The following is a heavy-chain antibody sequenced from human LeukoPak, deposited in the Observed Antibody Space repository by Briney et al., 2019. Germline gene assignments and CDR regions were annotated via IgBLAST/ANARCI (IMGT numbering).Heavy chain of an antibody. Sequence: SVKVSCKASGGTFSSYAISWVRQAPGQGLEWMGRIIPILGIANYAQKFQGRVTITADKSTSTAYMDLSSLRSEDTAVYYCARDGILTGYYTEAQGFDYWGQGTLVTVSS. CDR1: GGTFSSYA. V-gene: IGHV1-69*04. CDR2: IIPILGIA. J-gene: IGHJ4*02. D-gene: IGHD3-9*01. CDR3: ARDGILTGYYTEAQGFDY.